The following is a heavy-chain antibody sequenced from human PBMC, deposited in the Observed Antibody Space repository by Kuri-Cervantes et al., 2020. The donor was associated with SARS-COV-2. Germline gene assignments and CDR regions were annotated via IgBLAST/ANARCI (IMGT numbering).Heavy chain of an antibody. CDR3: AREDDYVWGSYRSVWGDAFDI. V-gene: IGHV3-21*01. CDR1: GFTFSSYG. J-gene: IGHJ3*02. CDR2: ISSSSSYI. D-gene: IGHD3-16*02. Sequence: GESLKISCAASGFTFSSYGMHWVRQAPGKGLEWVSSISSSSSYIYYADSVKGRFTISRDNAKNSLYLQMNSLRAEDTAVYYCAREDDYVWGSYRSVWGDAFDIWGQGTMVTVSS.